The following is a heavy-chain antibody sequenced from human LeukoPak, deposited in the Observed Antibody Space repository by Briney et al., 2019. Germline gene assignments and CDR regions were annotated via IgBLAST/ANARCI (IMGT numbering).Heavy chain of an antibody. CDR3: ARDGYGSGSYGWFDP. CDR2: IYSGST. V-gene: IGHV4-59*01. CDR1: GASITSSY. D-gene: IGHD3-10*01. J-gene: IGHJ5*02. Sequence: SETLSLTCSVSGASITSSYWSWIRQTPGKGLEWIGNIYSGSTNYNPSFESRVTVSLDTSKNHFSLRLTSVTAADTALYYCARDGYGSGSYGWFDPWGQGTLVTVSS.